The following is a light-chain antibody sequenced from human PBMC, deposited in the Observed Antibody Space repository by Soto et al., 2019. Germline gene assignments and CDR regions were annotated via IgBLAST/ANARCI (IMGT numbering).Light chain of an antibody. J-gene: IGKJ1*01. CDR2: SAS. CDR3: QLTYTTPRT. CDR1: RGINTY. V-gene: IGKV1-39*01. Sequence: DIRMTQSPSSLSASIGDRVTITCRASRGINTYVNWYQQKPGKAPKLLIFSASNLQGGVPSRFSGTGSGTDFTFTISSLLPEYFATYYCQLTYTTPRTFGQGTKVDIK.